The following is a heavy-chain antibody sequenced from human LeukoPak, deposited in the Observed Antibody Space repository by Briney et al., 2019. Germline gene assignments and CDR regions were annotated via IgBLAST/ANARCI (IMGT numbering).Heavy chain of an antibody. CDR1: GFTFNSYN. CDR3: ARFSDDYYYYYMDV. Sequence: AGSLRFSCVASGFTFNSYNMNWVRQAPGKGLEWVSSISGSSSYKYSADSLSGRFTISRDNARNSLYLQMNSLRVEDTAVYYCARFSDDYYYYYMDVWGKGTTVTVSS. V-gene: IGHV3-21*01. CDR2: ISGSSSYK. J-gene: IGHJ6*03.